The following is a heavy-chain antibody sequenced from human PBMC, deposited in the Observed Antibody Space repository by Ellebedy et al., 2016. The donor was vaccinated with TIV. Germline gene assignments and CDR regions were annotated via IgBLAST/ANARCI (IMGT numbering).Heavy chain of an antibody. CDR1: GFTFSFYW. D-gene: IGHD3-10*01. J-gene: IGHJ4*02. Sequence: GESLKISCAGSGFTFSFYWMSWVRQAPGKGPEWVANINKDGSETFYVDYVKGRFTISRDNAKNSLYLQMNSLRAEDTAVYYCASPPGVVALWGQGTLVTVSS. CDR3: ASPPGVVAL. CDR2: INKDGSET. V-gene: IGHV3-7*03.